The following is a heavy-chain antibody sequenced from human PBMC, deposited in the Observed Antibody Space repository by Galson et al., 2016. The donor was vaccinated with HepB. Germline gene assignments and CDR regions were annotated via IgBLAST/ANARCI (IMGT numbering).Heavy chain of an antibody. CDR2: INDRGTT. D-gene: IGHD3-3*01. CDR1: GGPFRGYN. CDR3: ARGLRRIPIFGVTDSKFLDY. J-gene: IGHJ4*02. V-gene: IGHV4-34*01. Sequence: SETLSLTCAVYGGPFRGYNWTWIRQSPGKGLEWIGDINDRGTTNYNPSLASRVTILGDTSKSQLSLKLSSVTAADTAVYYCARGLRRIPIFGVTDSKFLDYWDQGTLVTVSS.